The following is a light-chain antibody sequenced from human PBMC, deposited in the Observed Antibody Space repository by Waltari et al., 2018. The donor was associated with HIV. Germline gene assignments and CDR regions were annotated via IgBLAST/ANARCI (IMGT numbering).Light chain of an antibody. CDR1: DLGEMS. CDR3: QVWDAKNNHRI. CDR2: DNH. J-gene: IGLJ2*01. Sequence: SFVFTQPPSVSLAPGKTATITGGANDLGEMSVSWYQWKAGQAPVLAMFDNHDRPSGIPERFSGSNSGNTATLTISRVEAGDEADYFCQVWDAKNNHRIFGGGTRLTVL. V-gene: IGLV3-21*04.